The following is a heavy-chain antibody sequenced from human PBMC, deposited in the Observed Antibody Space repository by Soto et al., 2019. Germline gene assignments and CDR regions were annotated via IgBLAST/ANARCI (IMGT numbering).Heavy chain of an antibody. CDR1: GGTFSSYA. J-gene: IGHJ6*02. Sequence: SVKVSCKASGGTFSSYAISWVRQAPGQGLEWMGGIIPIFGTANYAQKFQGRVTITADESTSTAYMELSSLRSEDTAVYYCERDPRSAGHYYYAMDLWGQGTTVTVPS. D-gene: IGHD6-13*01. CDR3: ERDPRSAGHYYYAMDL. V-gene: IGHV1-69*13. CDR2: IIPIFGTA.